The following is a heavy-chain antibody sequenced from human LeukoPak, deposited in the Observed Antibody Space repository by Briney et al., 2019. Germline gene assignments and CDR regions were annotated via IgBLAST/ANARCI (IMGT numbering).Heavy chain of an antibody. Sequence: SVKVSFTASGGTFSSYAISWVRQAPGQGLEWIGGIIPIFGTANYAQKFQGRVTITADESTSTAYMELSSLRSEDTAVYYCARAASDSSGYYYESGAFDIRSQGTMVTVSS. D-gene: IGHD3-22*01. J-gene: IGHJ3*02. V-gene: IGHV1-69*13. CDR2: IIPIFGTA. CDR1: GGTFSSYA. CDR3: ARAASDSSGYYYESGAFDI.